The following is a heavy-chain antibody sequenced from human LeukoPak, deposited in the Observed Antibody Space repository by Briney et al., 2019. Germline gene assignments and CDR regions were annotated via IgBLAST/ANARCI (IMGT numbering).Heavy chain of an antibody. D-gene: IGHD3-3*01. Sequence: PSETLSLTCAVYGGSFSGYYWSWIRQPPGKGLEWIGEINHSGSTNYNPSLKSRATISVDTSKNQFSLKLSSVTAADTAVYYCARGRGAYDFWSGYHPYKAFDIWGQGTMVTVSS. CDR2: INHSGST. V-gene: IGHV4-34*01. J-gene: IGHJ3*02. CDR3: ARGRGAYDFWSGYHPYKAFDI. CDR1: GGSFSGYY.